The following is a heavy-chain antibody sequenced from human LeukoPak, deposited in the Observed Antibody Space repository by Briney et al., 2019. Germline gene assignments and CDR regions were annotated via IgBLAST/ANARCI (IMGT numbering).Heavy chain of an antibody. D-gene: IGHD5-12*01. J-gene: IGHJ4*02. Sequence: GGSLRLSCAASGFNFSSYWMHWVRQAPGKGLVWISRINYDGTTTSYADSVQGRFTISRDNAKNTLYLQMNSLRAEDTAAFYCGRGRWRGYSGYVIDYWGQGTPITVSS. CDR1: GFNFSSYW. CDR3: GRGRWRGYSGYVIDY. CDR2: INYDGTTT. V-gene: IGHV3-74*01.